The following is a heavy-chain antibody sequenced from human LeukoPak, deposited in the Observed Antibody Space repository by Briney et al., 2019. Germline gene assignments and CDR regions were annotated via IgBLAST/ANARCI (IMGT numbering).Heavy chain of an antibody. V-gene: IGHV3-21*06. CDR2: IGPTGFDR. CDR3: ATETNGRHYDY. CDR1: GLTFSPSG. Sequence: PGRSLRLPCTTSGLTFSPSGFNWVRQAPGKGLEWVASIGPTGFDRYHADSIKGRFTISRDNANNFLYLQMDSLRAEDTAVYYCATETNGRHYDYWGQGTLLTVSS. D-gene: IGHD1-14*01. J-gene: IGHJ4*02.